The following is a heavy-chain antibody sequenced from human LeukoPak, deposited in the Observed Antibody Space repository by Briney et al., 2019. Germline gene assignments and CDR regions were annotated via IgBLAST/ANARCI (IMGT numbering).Heavy chain of an antibody. CDR1: GYTFTSYY. CDR2: INPSGGST. J-gene: IGHJ4*02. Sequence: GASVKVSCKASGYTFTSYYMHWVRQAPGQGLEWMGIINPSGGSTSYAQKFQGRVTMTRDMSTSTVYMELSSLRSEDTAVYFCAKGRRAPLVGTSTKSWLDYWGQGTLVTVSS. D-gene: IGHD1-26*01. CDR3: AKGRRAPLVGTSTKSWLDY. V-gene: IGHV1-46*01.